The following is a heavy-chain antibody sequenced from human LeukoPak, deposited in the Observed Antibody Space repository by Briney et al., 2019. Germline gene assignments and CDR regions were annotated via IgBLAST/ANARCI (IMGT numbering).Heavy chain of an antibody. CDR3: ARDQEYYYGSGSHNPNWFDP. CDR1: GYTFTSYG. V-gene: IGHV1-18*04. CDR2: ISAYNGNT. J-gene: IGHJ5*02. Sequence: ASVKVSCKASGYTFTSYGISWVRQAPGQGLEWMGWISAYNGNTNYAQKLQGRVTMTTDTSTSTAYMELRSLRSDDTAVYYCARDQEYYYGSGSHNPNWFDPWGQGTLVTVSS. D-gene: IGHD3-10*01.